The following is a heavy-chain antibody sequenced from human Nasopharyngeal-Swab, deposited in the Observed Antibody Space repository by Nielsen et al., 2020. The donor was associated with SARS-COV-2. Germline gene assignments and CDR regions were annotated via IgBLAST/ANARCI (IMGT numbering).Heavy chain of an antibody. CDR2: IIPIFGTA. D-gene: IGHD1-7*01. Sequence: SVKVSCKASGGTFSSYAISWVRQAPGQGLEWMGGIIPIFGTANYAQKFQGRVTITADESTSTAYMELSSLRSEDTAVYSCARVCGSHWNYCYWGQGTLVTVSS. J-gene: IGHJ4*02. CDR1: GGTFSSYA. CDR3: ARVCGSHWNYCY. V-gene: IGHV1-69*13.